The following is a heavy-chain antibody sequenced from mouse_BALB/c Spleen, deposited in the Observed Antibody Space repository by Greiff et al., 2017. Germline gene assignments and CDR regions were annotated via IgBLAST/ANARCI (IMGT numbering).Heavy chain of an antibody. Sequence: QVQLKQSGPELVKPGASVRISCKASGYTFTSFYIHWVKQKPGQGLEWIGWIYPGNVNTKYNEKFKGKATLTADKSSSTAYMQLSSLTSEDSAVYFCARGGPYGSYGWFAYWGQGTLVTVSA. CDR3: ARGGPYGSYGWFAY. CDR1: GYTFTSFY. J-gene: IGHJ3*01. V-gene: IGHV1S56*01. CDR2: IYPGNVNT. D-gene: IGHD2-1*01.